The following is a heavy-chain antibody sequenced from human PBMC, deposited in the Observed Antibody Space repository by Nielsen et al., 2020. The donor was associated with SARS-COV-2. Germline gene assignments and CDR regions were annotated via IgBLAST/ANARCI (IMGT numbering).Heavy chain of an antibody. CDR3: AREGIAVAGNGPYYYYGMDV. V-gene: IGHV4-59*01. CDR2: IYYSGST. D-gene: IGHD6-19*01. Sequence: SETLSLTCTVSGGSISSYYWSWIRQPPGKGLEWIGYIYYSGSTNYNPSLKSRVTISVDTSKNQFSLKLSSVTAADTAVYYCAREGIAVAGNGPYYYYGMDVWGQGTTVTVSS. J-gene: IGHJ6*02. CDR1: GGSISSYY.